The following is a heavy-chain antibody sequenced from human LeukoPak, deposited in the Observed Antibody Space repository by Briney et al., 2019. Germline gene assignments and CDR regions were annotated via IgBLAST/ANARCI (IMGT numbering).Heavy chain of an antibody. CDR3: AKDGMVRGRFGELYFDY. Sequence: PGGSLRLSCAASGFTFSSYGMSWVRQAPGKGLEWVSAISGSGGSTYYADSAKGRFTISRDNSKNTLYLQMNSLRAEDTAVYYCAKDGMVRGRFGELYFDYWGQGTLVTVSS. V-gene: IGHV3-23*01. D-gene: IGHD3-10*01. CDR2: ISGSGGST. CDR1: GFTFSSYG. J-gene: IGHJ4*02.